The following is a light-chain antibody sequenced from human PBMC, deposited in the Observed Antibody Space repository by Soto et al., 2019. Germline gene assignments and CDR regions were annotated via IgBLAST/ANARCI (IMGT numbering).Light chain of an antibody. CDR1: SSDVGAYNY. Sequence: QSALTQPASVSGSPGQSIAISCTGTSSDVGAYNYVSWYQQHPGKAPKLMIYDVNNRPSGVSNRFSGSKSGNTASLTISGPQAEDEADYYCCSYTTSSTYVIGTGTKVTVL. CDR2: DVN. J-gene: IGLJ1*01. V-gene: IGLV2-14*03. CDR3: CSYTTSSTYV.